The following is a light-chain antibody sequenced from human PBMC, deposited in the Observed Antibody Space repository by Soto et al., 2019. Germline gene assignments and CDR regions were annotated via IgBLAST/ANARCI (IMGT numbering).Light chain of an antibody. V-gene: IGLV1-40*01. CDR2: GNS. J-gene: IGLJ1*01. CDR3: QSYDSSLSGSV. CDR1: NSNIGAGYD. Sequence: QSALTQPPSVSGAPGQRVTISCTGSNSNIGAGYDVHWYQQLPGTAPKLLIYGNSNRPSGVPDRFSGSKSVTSASLAITVLQAEDEADYYCQSYDSSLSGSVFGTGTKVTVL.